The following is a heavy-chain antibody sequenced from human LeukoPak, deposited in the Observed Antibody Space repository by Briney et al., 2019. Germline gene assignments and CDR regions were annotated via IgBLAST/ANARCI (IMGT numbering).Heavy chain of an antibody. CDR3: ARGNRRNGYNSAFDN. CDR2: IHYGGTT. J-gene: IGHJ4*02. D-gene: IGHD5-24*01. Sequence: SETLSLTCTVSDGSLSSSAYYWGWIRQPPGKGLEWIGSIHYGGTTYYNPSLRSRVAISVDTSKNQFSLRLSSMTAADTAVYYCARGNRRNGYNSAFDNWGQGTLVTVSS. CDR1: DGSLSSSAYY. V-gene: IGHV4-39*07.